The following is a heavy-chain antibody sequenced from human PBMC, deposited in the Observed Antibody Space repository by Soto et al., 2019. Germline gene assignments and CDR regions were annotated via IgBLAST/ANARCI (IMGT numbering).Heavy chain of an antibody. Sequence: GGSLRLSCAASGFTFSSYAMSWVRQAPGKGLEWVSAISGSGGSTYYADSVKGRFTISRDNSKNTLYLQMNSLRAEDTAVYYCAKDGYCSGGSCYSGGGDYYGMDVWGQGTTVTVSS. J-gene: IGHJ6*02. V-gene: IGHV3-23*01. CDR2: ISGSGGST. CDR3: AKDGYCSGGSCYSGGGDYYGMDV. D-gene: IGHD2-15*01. CDR1: GFTFSSYA.